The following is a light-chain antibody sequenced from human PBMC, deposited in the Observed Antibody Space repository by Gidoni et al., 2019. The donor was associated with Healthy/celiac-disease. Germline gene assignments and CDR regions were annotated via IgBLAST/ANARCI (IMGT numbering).Light chain of an antibody. CDR1: QRLVDSDGNTY. V-gene: IGKV2-30*01. CDR3: MQGTHWPAYT. CDR2: KVS. Sequence: DAVMTQSPLSLPVTLGQPASISCRSSQRLVDSDGNTYLNWFQQRPGQSPRRLIYKVSNRDSGVPDRFSGSGSGTDFTLKISRVEAEDVGVYYCMQGTHWPAYTFGQGTKLEIK. J-gene: IGKJ2*01.